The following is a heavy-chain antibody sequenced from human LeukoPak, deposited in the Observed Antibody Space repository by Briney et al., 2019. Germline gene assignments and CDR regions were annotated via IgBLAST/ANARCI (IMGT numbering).Heavy chain of an antibody. CDR3: ARGRGGGYFDF. Sequence: GASVKVSSKASGYTFTTYNIHWVRQAPGQGLEWMGWITPNSGGTNYAQKFQGRVTMTRDTSISTAYMELSRLRSDDTAAYSCARGRGGGYFDFWGQETLVTVSS. CDR1: GYTFTTYN. J-gene: IGHJ4*02. V-gene: IGHV1-2*02. D-gene: IGHD2-15*01. CDR2: ITPNSGGT.